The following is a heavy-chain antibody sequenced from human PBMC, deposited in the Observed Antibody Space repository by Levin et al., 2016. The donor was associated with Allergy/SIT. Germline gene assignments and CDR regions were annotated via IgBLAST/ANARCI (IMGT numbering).Heavy chain of an antibody. CDR3: ANGGYSRH. V-gene: IGHV3-21*01. Sequence: WIRQPPGKGLEWVSSISSSSSYIYYADSVKSRFTISRDNAKNSLYLQMNSLRAEDTAVYYCANGGYSRHWGQGTLVTVSS. J-gene: IGHJ4*02. D-gene: IGHD1-26*01. CDR2: ISSSSSYI.